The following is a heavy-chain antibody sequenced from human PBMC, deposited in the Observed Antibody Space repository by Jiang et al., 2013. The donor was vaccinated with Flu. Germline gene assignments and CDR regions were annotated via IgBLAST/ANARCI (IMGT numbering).Heavy chain of an antibody. Sequence: VQLVESGGGLVQPGRSLRLSCAASGFTFDDYAMHWVRQAPGKGLEWVSGISWNSGSIGYADSVKGRFTISRDNAKNSLYLQMNSLRAEDTALYYCAKGWSSSWYSGIYDYWGQGTLVTVSS. CDR1: GFTFDDYA. V-gene: IGHV3-9*01. D-gene: IGHD6-13*01. CDR2: ISWNSGSI. CDR3: AKGWSSSWYSGIYDY. J-gene: IGHJ4*02.